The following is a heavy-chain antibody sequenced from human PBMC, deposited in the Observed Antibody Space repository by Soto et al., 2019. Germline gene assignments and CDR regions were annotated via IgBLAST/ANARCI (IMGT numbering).Heavy chain of an antibody. D-gene: IGHD1-1*01. CDR2: ISATGTT. Sequence: PSETLSPTCTVSGASTSSIYWGWIRPSAGKGLEWIGRISATGTTDYNPSLKSRVMMSVDTSKKQFSMKWRSVTAADKAVNYCERDGTKTLRDCFDPWGQGISVTVSS. V-gene: IGHV4-4*07. CDR3: ERDGTKTLRDCFDP. CDR1: GASTSSIY. J-gene: IGHJ5*01.